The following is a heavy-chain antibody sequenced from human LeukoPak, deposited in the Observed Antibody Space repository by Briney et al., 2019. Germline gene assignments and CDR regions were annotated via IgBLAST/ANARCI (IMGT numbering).Heavy chain of an antibody. CDR1: GFTFSSYG. CDR3: ARGSLTTVTRLGAFDI. V-gene: IGHV3-30*19. Sequence: GGSLRLSCAASGFTFSSYGMHWVRQAPGKGLEWVAVISYDGSNKYYADSVKGRFTISRDNSKNTLYLQMNSLRAEDTAVYYCARGSLTTVTRLGAFDIWGQGTMVTVSS. D-gene: IGHD4-17*01. J-gene: IGHJ3*02. CDR2: ISYDGSNK.